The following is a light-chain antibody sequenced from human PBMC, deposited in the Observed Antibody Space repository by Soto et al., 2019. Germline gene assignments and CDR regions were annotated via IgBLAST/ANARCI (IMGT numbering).Light chain of an antibody. Sequence: DIQMTQSPSTLSGSVGDRVTITCRASQTISSWLAWYQQKPGKAPKLLIYKASTLKSGVPSRFSGSGSGTEFTLTISSLQPDDFATYYCQQYSSYSNTFGQGTKVDIK. V-gene: IGKV1-5*03. J-gene: IGKJ1*01. CDR2: KAS. CDR3: QQYSSYSNT. CDR1: QTISSW.